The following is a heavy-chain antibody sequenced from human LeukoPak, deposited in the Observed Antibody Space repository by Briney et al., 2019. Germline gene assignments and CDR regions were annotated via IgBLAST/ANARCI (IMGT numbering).Heavy chain of an antibody. CDR2: ISGSGGST. V-gene: IGHV3-23*01. CDR1: GFTFNNYG. Sequence: LTGGSLRLSCAASGFTFNNYGLSWVRQAPGKGLEWVSAISGSGGSTYYADSVKGRFTISRDNSKNTLYLQMNSLRAEDTAVYYCAKDLGDGYPSYFDPWGQGTLVTVSS. D-gene: IGHD5-24*01. CDR3: AKDLGDGYPSYFDP. J-gene: IGHJ5*02.